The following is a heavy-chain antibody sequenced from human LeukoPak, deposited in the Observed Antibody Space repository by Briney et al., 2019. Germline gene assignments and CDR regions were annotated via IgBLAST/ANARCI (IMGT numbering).Heavy chain of an antibody. V-gene: IGHV3-7*01. CDR1: GFTFSSYW. D-gene: IGHD3-10*01. Sequence: GGSLRLSCAASGFTFSSYWMSWVRQAPGKGLEWVANIKQDGSEKYYVDSVKGRFTISRDNAKNSLYLQMNSLRAEDTAVYYCATLGYGSGSYYNDLDYWGQGTLVTVSS. CDR3: ATLGYGSGSYYNDLDY. CDR2: IKQDGSEK. J-gene: IGHJ4*02.